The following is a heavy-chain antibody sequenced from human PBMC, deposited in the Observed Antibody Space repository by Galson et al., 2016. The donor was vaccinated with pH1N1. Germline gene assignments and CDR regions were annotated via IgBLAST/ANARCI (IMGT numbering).Heavy chain of an antibody. CDR3: AREGANYYGSDGMDV. J-gene: IGHJ6*02. V-gene: IGHV1-69*13. CDR1: GGIFNSRT. D-gene: IGHD3-10*01. CDR2: ISTLFGTA. Sequence: SVKVSCKASGGIFNSRTISWVRQAPGQGLEWMGRISTLFGTANYAQNFMGRVTISADASTGTAYMELTNLTSQDTAVYFCAREGANYYGSDGMDVWGQGTTVTVSS.